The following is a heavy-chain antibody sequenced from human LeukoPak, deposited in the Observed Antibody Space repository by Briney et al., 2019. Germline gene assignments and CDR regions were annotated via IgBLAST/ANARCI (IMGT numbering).Heavy chain of an antibody. D-gene: IGHD3-10*01. J-gene: IGHJ4*02. Sequence: PSETLSLTCTVSGGSISSGDHYWSWIRQPPGKGLEWIGYIHYSGSSYYNPSLKSRLTISVDTSKNQFSLQLRSVTAADTAVYYCARESGMVRAPPYFDYWGQGTLVTVSS. CDR2: IHYSGSS. CDR1: GGSISSGDHY. CDR3: ARESGMVRAPPYFDY. V-gene: IGHV4-30-4*08.